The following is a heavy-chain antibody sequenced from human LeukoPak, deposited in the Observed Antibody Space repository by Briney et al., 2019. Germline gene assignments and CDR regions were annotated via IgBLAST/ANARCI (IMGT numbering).Heavy chain of an antibody. J-gene: IGHJ5*02. V-gene: IGHV1-8*01. Sequence: EASVKVSCKASGYTFTSYDINWVRQATGQGLEWMGWMNPNSGNTGYAQKFQGRVTMTRNTSISTAYMELSSLRSEDTAVYYCATEGSGWYHLECWFDPWGQGTLVTVSS. CDR2: MNPNSGNT. D-gene: IGHD6-19*01. CDR1: GYTFTSYD. CDR3: ATEGSGWYHLECWFDP.